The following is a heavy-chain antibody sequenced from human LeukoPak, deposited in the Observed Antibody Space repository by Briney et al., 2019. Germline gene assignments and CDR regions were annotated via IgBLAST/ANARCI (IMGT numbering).Heavy chain of an antibody. D-gene: IGHD3-10*01. CDR1: GFTFSSYW. CDR3: ARENYYGSGSYCFDY. J-gene: IGHJ4*02. Sequence: WGSLRLSCAASGFTFSSYWMSWVRQAPGKGLEWVANIKQDGSEKYYVDSVKGRFTISRDNAKNSLYLQMNSLRAEDTAVYYCARENYYGSGSYCFDYWGQGTLVTVSS. CDR2: IKQDGSEK. V-gene: IGHV3-7*03.